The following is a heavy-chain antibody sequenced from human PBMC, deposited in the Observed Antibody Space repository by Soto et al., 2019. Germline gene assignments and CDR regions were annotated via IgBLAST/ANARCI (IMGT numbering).Heavy chain of an antibody. CDR1: GGTFSSYA. Sequence: GASVKVSCKASGGTFSSYAISWVRQAPGQGLEWMGGIIPIFGTANYAQKFQGRVTITADESTSTAYMELSSLRSEDTAVYYCASNYYDSSGYSWKLYYYYGMDVWGQGATVTVSS. V-gene: IGHV1-69*13. J-gene: IGHJ6*02. CDR3: ASNYYDSSGYSWKLYYYYGMDV. CDR2: IIPIFGTA. D-gene: IGHD3-22*01.